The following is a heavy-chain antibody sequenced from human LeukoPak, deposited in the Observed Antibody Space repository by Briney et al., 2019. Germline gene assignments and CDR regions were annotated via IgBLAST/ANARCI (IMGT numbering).Heavy chain of an antibody. CDR3: ARAVQRWLHHGEV. CDR2: IYYSGST. Sequence: PSETLSLTCTVSGGSISSSSYYWGWIRQPPGKGLEWIGSIYYSGSTYYNPSLKSRVTISVDTSKNQFSLKLSSVTAADTAVYYCARAVQRWLHHGEVWGQGTMVTVSS. D-gene: IGHD5-24*01. J-gene: IGHJ3*01. V-gene: IGHV4-39*01. CDR1: GGSISSSSYY.